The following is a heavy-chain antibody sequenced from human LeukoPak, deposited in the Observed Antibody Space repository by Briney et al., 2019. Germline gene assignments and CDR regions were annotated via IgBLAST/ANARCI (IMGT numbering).Heavy chain of an antibody. V-gene: IGHV4-59*08. Sequence: SETLSLTYTVSGGSISSYYWSWIRQPPGKGLEWIGYIYYSGSTNYNPSLKSRVTISVDTSKNQFSLKLSSVTAADTAVYYCARHAFMVRGPTGAFDIWGQGTMVTVSS. CDR3: ARHAFMVRGPTGAFDI. CDR2: IYYSGST. CDR1: GGSISSYY. J-gene: IGHJ3*02. D-gene: IGHD3-10*01.